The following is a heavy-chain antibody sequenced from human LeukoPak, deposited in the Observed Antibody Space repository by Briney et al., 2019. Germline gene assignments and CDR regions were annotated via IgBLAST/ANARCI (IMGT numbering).Heavy chain of an antibody. V-gene: IGHV3-15*01. CDR3: STFADDGY. Sequence: PGRSLRLSCAASGFTFSNAWMRWVRQAPGKGLEWVGRIKSKKDGGTTDYATPVKGRFTISRDDSKNTVYLQMNSLKTEDTALYYCSTFADDGYWGQGTLVTVSS. CDR1: GFTFSNAW. CDR2: IKSKKDGGTT. D-gene: IGHD3-16*01. J-gene: IGHJ4*02.